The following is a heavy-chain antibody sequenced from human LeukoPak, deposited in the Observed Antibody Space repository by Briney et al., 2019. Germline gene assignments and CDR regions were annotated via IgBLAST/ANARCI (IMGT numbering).Heavy chain of an antibody. Sequence: SETLSLTCTVSGGSISSGFYYWNWIRQPAGKGLEWIGRIYTSGSTNYNPSLKSRVTISIDTSKNQFSLKLNSVTAADTAVYYCAREILTNYDSSGYYYPSWFDPWGQGTLVTVSS. CDR1: GGSISSGFYY. CDR3: AREILTNYDSSGYYYPSWFDP. CDR2: IYTSGST. D-gene: IGHD3-22*01. V-gene: IGHV4-61*02. J-gene: IGHJ5*02.